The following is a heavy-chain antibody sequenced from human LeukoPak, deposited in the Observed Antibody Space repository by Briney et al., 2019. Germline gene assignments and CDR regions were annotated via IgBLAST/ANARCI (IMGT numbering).Heavy chain of an antibody. V-gene: IGHV4-59*01. D-gene: IGHD3-10*01. CDR2: IYYSGST. Sequence: SETLSLTCTVSGGSISSYYWSWIRQPPGKGLEWIGYIYYSGSTNYNPSLKSRATISVDTSKNQFSLKLSSVTAADTAVYYCARAVAVRWFDPWGQGTLVTVSS. CDR1: GGSISSYY. J-gene: IGHJ5*02. CDR3: ARAVAVRWFDP.